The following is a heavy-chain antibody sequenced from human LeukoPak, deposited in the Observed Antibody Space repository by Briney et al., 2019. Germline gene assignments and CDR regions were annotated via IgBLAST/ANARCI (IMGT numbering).Heavy chain of an antibody. D-gene: IGHD2-2*01. J-gene: IGHJ5*02. CDR3: AGDIVVVPAATREYNWFDP. Sequence: SETLSLTCAVYGGSFSGYYWSWIRQPPGKGLEWIGEINHSGSTNYNPSLKSRVTIAVDTSKNQFSLKLGALAAADTAGYYCAGDIVVVPAATREYNWFDPWGQGTLVTVSS. CDR2: INHSGST. V-gene: IGHV4-34*01. CDR1: GGSFSGYY.